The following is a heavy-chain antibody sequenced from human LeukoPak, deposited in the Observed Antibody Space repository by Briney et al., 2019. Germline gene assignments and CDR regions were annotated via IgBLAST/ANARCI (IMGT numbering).Heavy chain of an antibody. D-gene: IGHD3-3*01. CDR2: INPNSGGT. CDR3: ARTYSRITIFGVVTYTNYFYY. J-gene: IGHJ4*02. Sequence: ASVKVSCKASGYTFTGYYMHWVRQAPGQGLEGMGWINPNSGGTNYAHKLQGRVTMTRDTSISTAYMELSRLRSDNTAVYYCARTYSRITIFGVVTYTNYFYYCGQGTLVTVSS. V-gene: IGHV1-2*02. CDR1: GYTFTGYY.